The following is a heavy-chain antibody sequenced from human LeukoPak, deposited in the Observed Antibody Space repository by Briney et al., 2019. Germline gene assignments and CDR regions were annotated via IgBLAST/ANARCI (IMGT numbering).Heavy chain of an antibody. D-gene: IGHD6-19*01. CDR3: AKVISAWSGLDP. J-gene: IGHJ5*02. Sequence: PGGSLRLSCAASGFSFRSYGMQWVRQTPGKGLEWVSFIRFDGNEKLYADSVNGRFTISRDNSKDTMYLQVSSLKPEDSGVYYCAKVISAWSGLDPWGQGTLVTVSS. V-gene: IGHV3-30*02. CDR1: GFSFRSYG. CDR2: IRFDGNEK.